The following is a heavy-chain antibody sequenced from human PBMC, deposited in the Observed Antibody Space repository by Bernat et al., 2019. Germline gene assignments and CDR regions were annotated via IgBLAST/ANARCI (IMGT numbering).Heavy chain of an antibody. CDR3: TGTGRSSWPQGDY. Sequence: EVQLVESGGGLVQPGGSLKLSCAASGFTFSVSTMQWVRQASGKGLEWLGRISSKADNYATAYAASVKGRFTISRDDSKNTAYLQMSSLKTEDTAVYYCTGTGRSSWPQGDYWGQGTLVTVSS. CDR2: ISSKADNYAT. D-gene: IGHD6-13*01. CDR1: GFTFSVST. J-gene: IGHJ4*02. V-gene: IGHV3-73*02.